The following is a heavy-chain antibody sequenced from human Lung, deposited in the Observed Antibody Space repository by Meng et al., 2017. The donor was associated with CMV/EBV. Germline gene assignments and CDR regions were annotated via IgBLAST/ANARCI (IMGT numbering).Heavy chain of an antibody. Sequence: SSGYSWGWIRQPPGKGLEWIGSIFYSGNTYYNPSLKRRATISIDTSKNHFSLKLSSVTAADTAVYYCARVDPQEYSTSSVTGSLDVWGQGTTVTVSS. CDR1: SSGYS. CDR3: ARVDPQEYSTSSVTGSLDV. J-gene: IGHJ6*02. D-gene: IGHD6-6*01. CDR2: IFYSGNT. V-gene: IGHV4-39*07.